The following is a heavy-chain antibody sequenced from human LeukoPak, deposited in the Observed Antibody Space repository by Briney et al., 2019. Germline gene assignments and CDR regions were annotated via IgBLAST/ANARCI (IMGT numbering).Heavy chain of an antibody. CDR3: ARPVWGSYRGFGY. J-gene: IGHJ4*02. CDR1: GGSFSGYY. V-gene: IGHV4-34*01. Sequence: SETLSLTCAVYGGSFSGYYWSWIRQPPGKGLEWIGEINHSGSTNYNPSLKSRVTISVDTSKNQFSLKLSSVTAADTAVYYCARPVWGSYRGFGYWGQGTLVTVSS. D-gene: IGHD3-16*02. CDR2: INHSGST.